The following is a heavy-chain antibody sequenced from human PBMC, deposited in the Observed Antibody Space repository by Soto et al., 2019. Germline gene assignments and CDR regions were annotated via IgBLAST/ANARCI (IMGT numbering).Heavy chain of an antibody. CDR1: GGTFSSYA. V-gene: IGHV1-69*14. CDR2: IMPIFGTA. CDR3: ARALGYCVSTSCWAPSYGMDV. Sequence: QVQLVQSGAEVKKPGSSVKVSCKAAGGTFSSYAISWVRQAPGQGLEWLGGIMPIFGTANYGKKFQGRVTITADKSTSTAYMELSSLISEDTPVYYCARALGYCVSTSCWAPSYGMDVWGQGTTVTVSS. D-gene: IGHD2-2*03. J-gene: IGHJ6*02.